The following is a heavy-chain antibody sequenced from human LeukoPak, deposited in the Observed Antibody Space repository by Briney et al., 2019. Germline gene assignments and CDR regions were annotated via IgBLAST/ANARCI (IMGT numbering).Heavy chain of an antibody. D-gene: IGHD3-3*01. Sequence: SETLSLTCAVYGGSFSGYYWSWIRQPPGKGLEWIGEINHSGSTNYNPSLKSRVTISVDTSKNQFSLKLSSVTAADTAVYYCARESFYPDFWSPPPDVWGKGTTVTVSS. CDR3: ARESFYPDFWSPPPDV. V-gene: IGHV4-34*01. J-gene: IGHJ6*04. CDR2: INHSGST. CDR1: GGSFSGYY.